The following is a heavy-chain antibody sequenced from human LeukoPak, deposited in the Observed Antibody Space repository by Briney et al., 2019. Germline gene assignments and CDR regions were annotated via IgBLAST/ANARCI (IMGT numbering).Heavy chain of an antibody. CDR2: ISGSGGST. CDR3: ASAGAASSRYYFEY. Sequence: PGGSLRLSCATSGFTFSTYAVSWVRQAPGKGLEWVSAISGSGGSTYYADFVKGRFTISRDNSKNTLYLQMNSLSPEDTAVYYCASAGAASSRYYFEYWGQGTPVAGSS. V-gene: IGHV3-23*01. CDR1: GFTFSTYA. J-gene: IGHJ4*02. D-gene: IGHD2-15*01.